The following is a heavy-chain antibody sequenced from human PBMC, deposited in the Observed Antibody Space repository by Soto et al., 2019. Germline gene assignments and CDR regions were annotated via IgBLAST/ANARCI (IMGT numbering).Heavy chain of an antibody. CDR3: ARTYYYRSGTYFAWFDP. D-gene: IGHD3-10*01. CDR1: GGSFSDYY. J-gene: IGHJ5*02. Sequence: SETLSLTCAVYGGSFSDYYWNWIRQSPGKGLEWIGQIKHSGGTNYNPLLKSRVTISVDTPRNQFSLKLSSVTAADTAVYFCARTYYYRSGTYFAWFDPWGQGTLVTVSS. CDR2: IKHSGGT. V-gene: IGHV4-34*01.